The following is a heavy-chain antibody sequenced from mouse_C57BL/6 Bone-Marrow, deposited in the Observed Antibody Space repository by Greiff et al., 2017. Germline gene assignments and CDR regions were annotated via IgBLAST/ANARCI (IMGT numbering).Heavy chain of an antibody. V-gene: IGHV5-6*01. CDR1: GFTFSSYG. CDR2: ISSGGGYT. CDR3: ARHEPYYYGSSLYYFDY. Sequence: EVKLMESGGDLVKPGGSLKLSCAASGFTFSSYGMSWVRQTPDKRLEWVATISSGGGYTYYPDSVKGRFTISRDNAKNTLYLQMSSLKSEDTAMYYCARHEPYYYGSSLYYFDYWGQGTTLTVSS. J-gene: IGHJ2*01. D-gene: IGHD1-1*01.